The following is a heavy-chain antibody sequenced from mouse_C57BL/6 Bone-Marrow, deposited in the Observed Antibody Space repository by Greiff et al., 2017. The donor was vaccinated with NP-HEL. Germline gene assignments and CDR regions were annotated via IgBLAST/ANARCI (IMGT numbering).Heavy chain of an antibody. CDR1: GYTFTSYW. CDR2: IYPGSGST. CDR3: ARREAVVADFDY. J-gene: IGHJ2*01. V-gene: IGHV1-55*01. Sequence: VQLQQPGAELVKPGASVKMSCKASGYTFTSYWITWVKQRPGQGLEWIGDIYPGSGSTNYNEKFKSKATLTVDTSSSTAYMQLSSLTSEDSAVYYCARREAVVADFDYWGQGTTLTVSS. D-gene: IGHD1-1*01.